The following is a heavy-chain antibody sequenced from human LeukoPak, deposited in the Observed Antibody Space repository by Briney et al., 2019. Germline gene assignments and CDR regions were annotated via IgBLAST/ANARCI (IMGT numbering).Heavy chain of an antibody. CDR1: GFTFISYG. D-gene: IGHD3-3*01. V-gene: IGHV3-23*01. J-gene: IGHJ5*02. Sequence: PGGSLRLSCAASGFTFISYGMIWVRQAPGKGLEWVSAITGVSRSGGITYYADSVKGRFTISRDSSKSTLYLQMNSLRAEDTAIYYCAKDLYYDFWSGFGGGFDPWGQGTLVAVSS. CDR3: AKDLYYDFWSGFGGGFDP. CDR2: ITGVSRSGGIT.